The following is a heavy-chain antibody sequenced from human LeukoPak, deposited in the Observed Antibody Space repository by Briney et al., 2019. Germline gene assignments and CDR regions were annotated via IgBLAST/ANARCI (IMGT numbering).Heavy chain of an antibody. CDR1: GGSFSGYY. CDR3: ARDRGAVAVFDY. V-gene: IGHV4-34*01. D-gene: IGHD6-19*01. J-gene: IGHJ4*02. Sequence: PSETLSLTCAVYGGSFSGYYWSWIRQPPGKGLEWIGEINHSGSTNCNPSLKSRVTISVDTSKNQFSLKLSSVTAADTAVYYCARDRGAVAVFDYWGQGTLVTVSS. CDR2: INHSGST.